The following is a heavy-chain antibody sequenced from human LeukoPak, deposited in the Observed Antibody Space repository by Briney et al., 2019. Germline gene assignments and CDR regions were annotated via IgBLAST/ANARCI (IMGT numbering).Heavy chain of an antibody. CDR1: GGSFSGYY. V-gene: IGHV4-34*01. J-gene: IGHJ3*02. D-gene: IGHD2-2*01. CDR2: INHSGST. Sequence: SETLSLTCAVYGGSFSGYYWSWIRQPPGKGLEWIGEINHSGSTNYNPSLKSRVTISVDTSKNQFSLKLSSVTAADTAVYYCARRAIVVVPARAFDIWGQGTMVTVSS. CDR3: ARRAIVVVPARAFDI.